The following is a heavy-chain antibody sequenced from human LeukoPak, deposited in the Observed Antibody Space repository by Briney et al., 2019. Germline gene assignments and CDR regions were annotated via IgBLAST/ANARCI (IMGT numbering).Heavy chain of an antibody. CDR2: ISSSSSYI. D-gene: IGHD3-9*01. CDR1: GFTFSSYS. CDR3: ARVGYFDWLPIDY. J-gene: IGHJ4*02. V-gene: IGHV3-21*01. Sequence: GGSLRLSCAASGFTFSSYSMNWVRQAPGKGLEWVSSISSSSSYIYYADSVKGRFTISRDNAKNSLYLQMNSLRVEDTAVYYCARVGYFDWLPIDYWGQGTLVTVSS.